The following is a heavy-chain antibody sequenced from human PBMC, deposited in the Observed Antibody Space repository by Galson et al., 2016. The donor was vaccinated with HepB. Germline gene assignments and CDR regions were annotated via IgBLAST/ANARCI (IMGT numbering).Heavy chain of an antibody. Sequence: SLRLSCAASGFTFSSYAMTWVRQAPGKGLEWVSSIDTSDSTTSYADSEGRFTNSRDNSKNKLYLQMYSLRAEDTAVYYCGKGRGAGYSGCEWNFDYWGQGSLVTVSS. V-gene: IGHV3-23*01. D-gene: IGHD5-12*01. CDR1: GFTFSSYA. J-gene: IGHJ4*02. CDR3: GKGRGAGYSGCEWNFDY. CDR2: IDTSDSTT.